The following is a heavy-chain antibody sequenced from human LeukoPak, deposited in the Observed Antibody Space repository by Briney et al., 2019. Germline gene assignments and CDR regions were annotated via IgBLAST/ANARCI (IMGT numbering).Heavy chain of an antibody. D-gene: IGHD3-22*01. CDR2: IYSGGST. CDR3: AKGGGVVVSPNWFDP. Sequence: GGSLRLSCAASGFTVSSNYMSWVRQAPGKGLEWVSVIYSGGSTYYADSVKGRFTISRDNSKNTLYLQMNSLRAEDTAVYYCAKGGGVVVSPNWFDPWGQGTLVTVSS. V-gene: IGHV3-53*01. J-gene: IGHJ5*02. CDR1: GFTVSSNY.